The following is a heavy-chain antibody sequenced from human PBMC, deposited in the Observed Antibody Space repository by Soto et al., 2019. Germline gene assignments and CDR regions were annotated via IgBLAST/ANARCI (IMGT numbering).Heavy chain of an antibody. J-gene: IGHJ5*02. Sequence: PSETLSLTCAVSGYSISSGYYWAWIRQPPGKGLEWIGSIDYSGSTYYNPSLKSRVTISVDTSKNHFSLKLGSVTAADTALYYCSRRAPEGFDPWGQGTLVTVSS. CDR3: SRRAPEGFDP. V-gene: IGHV4-38-2*01. CDR1: GYSISSGYY. CDR2: IDYSGST.